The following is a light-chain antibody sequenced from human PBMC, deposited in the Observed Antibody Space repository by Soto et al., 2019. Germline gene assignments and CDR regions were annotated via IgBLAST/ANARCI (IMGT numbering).Light chain of an antibody. Sequence: EIVLTQSPGTLSLSPGERATLSCRPSRSFASSYIAWYQQRPGQAPRLLIYAASNRATGIPDRFSGSGSGTDFTLTINRLEAEDSAVYYCQQYGASPPYTFGQGTKVDIK. J-gene: IGKJ2*01. CDR3: QQYGASPPYT. CDR2: AAS. CDR1: RSFASSY. V-gene: IGKV3-20*01.